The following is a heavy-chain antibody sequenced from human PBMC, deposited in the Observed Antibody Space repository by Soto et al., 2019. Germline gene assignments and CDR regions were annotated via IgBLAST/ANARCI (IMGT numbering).Heavy chain of an antibody. CDR1: GFSFSNYG. J-gene: IGHJ4*02. D-gene: IGHD3-10*01. CDR3: AKSCSTWYGEFDH. Sequence: QVQLLESGGGVVQPGRSLRLSCVASGFSFSNYGMHWVRQAPGKGLEWVAVISNDGSNTYYADTVEGRFTISRDNSKNTLFLQMNSLRADDTAVYYCAKSCSTWYGEFDHWGQGTLVTVSS. V-gene: IGHV3-30*18. CDR2: ISNDGSNT.